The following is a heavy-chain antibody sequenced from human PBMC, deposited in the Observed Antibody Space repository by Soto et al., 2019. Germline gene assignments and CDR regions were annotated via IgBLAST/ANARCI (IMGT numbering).Heavy chain of an antibody. CDR1: GLTFSTYA. Sequence: PVGSLRLSCAASGLTFSTYAMNWVRQAPGKGLEWVSAISASGSNTYYADSVMGRFTISRDNSKNTVFLQMKRLRAEDTAVYYCAKDWGGVSLYYFDYWGQGA. D-gene: IGHD3-16*01. V-gene: IGHV3-23*01. CDR2: ISASGSNT. CDR3: AKDWGGVSLYYFDY. J-gene: IGHJ4*02.